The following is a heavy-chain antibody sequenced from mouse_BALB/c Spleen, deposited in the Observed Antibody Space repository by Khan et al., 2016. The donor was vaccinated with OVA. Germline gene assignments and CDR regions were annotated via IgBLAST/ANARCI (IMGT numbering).Heavy chain of an antibody. J-gene: IGHJ3*01. CDR3: AREGAYYRSDGWFSY. CDR1: GYTFTTYT. D-gene: IGHD2-14*01. CDR2: INPSNGYT. V-gene: IGHV1-4*01. Sequence: QIQLVQSGAELARPGASVKMSCKASGYTFTTYTMHWVKQRPGQGLEWIGYINPSNGYTNYNQKFKDKSTLTADKSSSTAYMQLSSLTSYYSAVYYCAREGAYYRSDGWFSYWGQGTLVTVSA.